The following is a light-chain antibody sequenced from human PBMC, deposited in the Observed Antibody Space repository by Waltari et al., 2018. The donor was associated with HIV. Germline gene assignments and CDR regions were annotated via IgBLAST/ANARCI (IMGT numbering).Light chain of an antibody. J-gene: IGLJ2*01. CDR2: DVT. CDR3: QSYDSSLSGSI. Sequence: QSALTQPASVSGSPGQSITISCTGTSSDVGAYNYFSWYQQHPGKAPKLMIYDVTKRPSGVSNRFSGSKSANTASLTISGLQAEDEADYYCQSYDSSLSGSIFGGGTKLTVL. V-gene: IGLV2-14*03. CDR1: SSDVGAYNY.